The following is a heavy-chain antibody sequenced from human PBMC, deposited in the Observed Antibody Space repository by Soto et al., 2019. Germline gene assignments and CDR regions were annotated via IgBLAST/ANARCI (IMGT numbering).Heavy chain of an antibody. V-gene: IGHV4-34*01. CDR1: GGSISSYY. Sequence: SETLSLTCTVSGGSISSYYWSWIRQPPGKGLEWIGEINHSGRTNYNPSLKSRVTISVDTSKNQFSLKLTSVTAADTAVYYCARVKVDTSCYAPWGQGILVTVSS. CDR2: INHSGRT. J-gene: IGHJ4*02. CDR3: ARVKVDTSCYAP. D-gene: IGHD2-2*01.